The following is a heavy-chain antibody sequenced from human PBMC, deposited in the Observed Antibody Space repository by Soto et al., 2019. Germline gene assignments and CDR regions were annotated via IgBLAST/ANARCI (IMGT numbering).Heavy chain of an antibody. Sequence: VQLMQSGAEVKQPGSSVKVSCKASGGTFSSHSINWVRQAPGQGLEWMGGIITLFGTANYAQNFQGRVTITADQSTSTAYMELNSLRSDDTAVSYCARELGYGDFSAALLDWGQGTLVTVSS. D-gene: IGHD4-17*01. CDR1: GGTFSSHS. CDR3: ARELGYGDFSAALLD. J-gene: IGHJ4*02. V-gene: IGHV1-69*01. CDR2: IITLFGTA.